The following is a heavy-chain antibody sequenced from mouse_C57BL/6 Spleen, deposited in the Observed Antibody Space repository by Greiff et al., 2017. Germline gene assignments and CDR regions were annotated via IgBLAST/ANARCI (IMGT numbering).Heavy chain of an antibody. Sequence: EVKVEESGGGLVQPGGSMKLSCVASGFTFSNYWMNWVRQSPEKGLEWVAQIRLKSDNYATHYAESVKGRFTISSDDSKSSVYQQMNILRAEDTGIYYCTDDIYYDYAWFAYWGQGTLVTVSA. CDR2: IRLKSDNYAT. D-gene: IGHD2-4*01. CDR1: GFTFSNYW. CDR3: TDDIYYDYAWFAY. J-gene: IGHJ3*01. V-gene: IGHV6-3*01.